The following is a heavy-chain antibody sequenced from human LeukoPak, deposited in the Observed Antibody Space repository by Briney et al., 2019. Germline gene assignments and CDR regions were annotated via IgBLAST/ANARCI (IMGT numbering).Heavy chain of an antibody. CDR1: GFTFSDYV. CDR2: ISGSSEST. D-gene: IGHD4-17*01. V-gene: IGHV3-23*01. Sequence: GGSLRLSCAVSGFTFSDYVMTWARQAPGGRLEWVSAISGSSESTHYADSVKGRFTISRDNSKNTLYLEMNSLRAEDTAVYYCAKDGDQVTVTKFDYWGQGTLVTVSS. J-gene: IGHJ4*02. CDR3: AKDGDQVTVTKFDY.